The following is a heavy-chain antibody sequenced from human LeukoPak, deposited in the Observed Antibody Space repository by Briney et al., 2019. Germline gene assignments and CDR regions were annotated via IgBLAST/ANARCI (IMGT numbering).Heavy chain of an antibody. J-gene: IGHJ5*02. V-gene: IGHV4-34*01. CDR1: GGSFSGYY. CDR2: INHSGST. Sequence: SETLSLTCAVYGGSFSGYYWSWIRQPPGKGLEWIGEINHSGSTNYNPSLKSRVTISVDTSKNQFSLKLSSVTAADTAVYYCARDLRGITRYDWFDPWGQGTRVTVSS. D-gene: IGHD3-10*01. CDR3: ARDLRGITRYDWFDP.